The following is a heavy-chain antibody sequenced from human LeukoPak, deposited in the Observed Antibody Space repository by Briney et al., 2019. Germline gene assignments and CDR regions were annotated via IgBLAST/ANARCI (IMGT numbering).Heavy chain of an antibody. D-gene: IGHD3-22*01. Sequence: GGSLRLSCAASGFTFRSFWMSWVRQAPGKGLECVANIKQDGSEKYYVDSVKGRFTISRDNAKKSLYLQMNSLRAEDTAVYYCAHSGDSSGYFSYAFDIWGQGTMVTVSS. V-gene: IGHV3-7*01. J-gene: IGHJ3*02. CDR1: GFTFRSFW. CDR2: IKQDGSEK. CDR3: AHSGDSSGYFSYAFDI.